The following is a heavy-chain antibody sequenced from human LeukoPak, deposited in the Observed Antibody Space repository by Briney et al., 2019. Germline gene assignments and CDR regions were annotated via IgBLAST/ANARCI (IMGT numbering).Heavy chain of an antibody. J-gene: IGHJ4*02. D-gene: IGHD5-18*01. CDR2: INPNSGGT. Sequence: VASVKVSCKASGYTFTGYYMHWVRQAPGQGLEWMGWINPNSGGTNYAQKFQGWVTMTRDTSISTAYMELSRLRSDDTAVYYCARGITLGIPEAIVGYWGQGTLVTVSS. CDR1: GYTFTGYY. V-gene: IGHV1-2*04. CDR3: ARGITLGIPEAIVGY.